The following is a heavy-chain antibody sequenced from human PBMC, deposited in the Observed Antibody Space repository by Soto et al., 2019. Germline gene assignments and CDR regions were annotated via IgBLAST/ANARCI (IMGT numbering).Heavy chain of an antibody. D-gene: IGHD6-6*01. CDR3: ARDQAAWGSSSGVDY. V-gene: IGHV1-69*06. Sequence: ASVKVSCKASGGTFSSYAISWVRQAPGQGLEWMGGIIPIFGTANYAQKFQGRVTITADKSTSTAYMELSSLRSEDTAVYYCARDQAAWGSSSGVDYWGQGTLVTVSS. CDR2: IIPIFGTA. CDR1: GGTFSSYA. J-gene: IGHJ4*02.